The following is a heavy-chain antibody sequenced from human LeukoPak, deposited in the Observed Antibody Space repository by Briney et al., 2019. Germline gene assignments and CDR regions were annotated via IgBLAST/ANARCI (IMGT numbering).Heavy chain of an antibody. CDR3: ARGIHYYDSSGYYRYYYYGMDV. Sequence: SVKVSCKASGGTSSSYAISWVRQAPGQGLEWMGGIIPIFGTANYAQKFQGRVTITADESTSTAYMELSSLRSEDTAVYYCARGIHYYDSSGYYRYYYYGMDVWGQGTTVTVSS. J-gene: IGHJ6*02. V-gene: IGHV1-69*13. CDR1: GGTSSSYA. CDR2: IIPIFGTA. D-gene: IGHD3-22*01.